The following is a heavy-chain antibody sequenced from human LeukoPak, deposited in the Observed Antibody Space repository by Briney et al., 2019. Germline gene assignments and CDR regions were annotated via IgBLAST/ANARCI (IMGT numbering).Heavy chain of an antibody. J-gene: IGHJ3*02. D-gene: IGHD3-16*01. CDR2: VYYTGRT. Sequence: SETLSLTCTVSADSISTSNYYWGWIRQPQGKGLEWIGSVYYTGRTYDNPSLKSRVTISVDTSKNQFSLKLNSVTAADTAVYYCATTPHYEGGGFDIWGQGTMVTVSS. CDR1: ADSISTSNYY. CDR3: ATTPHYEGGGFDI. V-gene: IGHV4-39*01.